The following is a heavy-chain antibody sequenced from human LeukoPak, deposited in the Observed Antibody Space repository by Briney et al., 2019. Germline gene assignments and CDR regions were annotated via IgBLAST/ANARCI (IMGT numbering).Heavy chain of an antibody. CDR3: AREWEIVVVGATYRGTFDY. CDR2: ISSSSSYI. J-gene: IGHJ4*02. CDR1: GFTFSSYS. D-gene: IGHD2-15*01. Sequence: PGGSLRLSYAASGFTFSSYSMNWVRQAPGKGLEWVSSISSSSSYIYYADSVKGRFTISRDNAKNSLYLQMNSLRAEDTAVYYCAREWEIVVVGATYRGTFDYGGQGTLVTVSA. V-gene: IGHV3-21*01.